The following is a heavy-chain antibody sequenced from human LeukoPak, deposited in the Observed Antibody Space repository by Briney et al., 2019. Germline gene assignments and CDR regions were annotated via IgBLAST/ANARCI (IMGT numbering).Heavy chain of an antibody. CDR1: GFTFNNYA. Sequence: GGSLRLSCAASGFTFNNYALSWVRQAPGKGLEWVSSISSSSSYIYYADSVKGRFTISRDNAKNSLYLQMNSLRAEDTAVYYCASGIIAAAGKRGLGYWGQGTLVTVSS. CDR3: ASGIIAAAGKRGLGY. V-gene: IGHV3-21*01. J-gene: IGHJ4*02. CDR2: ISSSSSYI. D-gene: IGHD6-13*01.